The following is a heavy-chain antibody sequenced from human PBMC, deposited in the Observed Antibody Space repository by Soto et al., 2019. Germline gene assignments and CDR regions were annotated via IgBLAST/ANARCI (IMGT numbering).Heavy chain of an antibody. CDR3: ARDVGGYDYRDAFDI. CDR2: IYYSGST. V-gene: IGHV4-31*03. D-gene: IGHD5-12*01. Sequence: QVQLQESGPGLVKPSQTLSLTCTVSGGSISSGGYYWSWIRQHTGKGLEWIGYIYYSGSTYYNPSLKSRVTISVDTSKNQFSLKLSSVTAADTAVYYCARDVGGYDYRDAFDIWGQGTMVTVSS. CDR1: GGSISSGGYY. J-gene: IGHJ3*02.